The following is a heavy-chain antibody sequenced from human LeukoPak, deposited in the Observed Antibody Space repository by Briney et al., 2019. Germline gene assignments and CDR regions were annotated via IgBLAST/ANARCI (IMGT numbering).Heavy chain of an antibody. D-gene: IGHD3-22*01. V-gene: IGHV3-9*01. CDR1: GFTFDDYA. J-gene: IGHJ4*02. Sequence: PGGSLRLSCAASGFTFDDYAMHWVRQAPGKGLEWVSGISWNSGSIGYADSVKGRFTISRDNAKNSLYLQMNSLRAEDTAVYYCARLWYYYDSSGYYCYFDYWGQGTLVTVSS. CDR2: ISWNSGSI. CDR3: ARLWYYYDSSGYYCYFDY.